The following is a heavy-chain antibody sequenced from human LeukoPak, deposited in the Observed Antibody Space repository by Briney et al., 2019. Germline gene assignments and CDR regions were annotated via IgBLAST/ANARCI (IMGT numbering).Heavy chain of an antibody. V-gene: IGHV3-74*01. CDR1: GFTFSSYW. Sequence: GGSLRLSCAASGFTFSSYWMHWVRQAPGKGLVWVSRINTDGSSTSYADSVKGRFTISRDNSKNTLYLQMNSLRVEDSAVYYCAKVLSKGGGYYLTDFWGQGTLVTVSS. J-gene: IGHJ4*02. CDR2: INTDGSST. D-gene: IGHD3-22*01. CDR3: AKVLSKGGGYYLTDF.